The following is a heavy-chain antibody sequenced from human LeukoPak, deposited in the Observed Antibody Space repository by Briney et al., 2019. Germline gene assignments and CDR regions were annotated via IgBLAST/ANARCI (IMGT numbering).Heavy chain of an antibody. D-gene: IGHD6-13*01. CDR1: GFTFSSYG. Sequence: PGRSLRLSCAASGFTFSSYGMHWVRQAPGKGLEWVAVIWYDGSNKYYADFVKGRFTISRDNSKNTLYLQMNSLRAEDTAVYYCARGRSLGYYYDYWGQGTLVTVSS. J-gene: IGHJ4*02. V-gene: IGHV3-33*01. CDR3: ARGRSLGYYYDY. CDR2: IWYDGSNK.